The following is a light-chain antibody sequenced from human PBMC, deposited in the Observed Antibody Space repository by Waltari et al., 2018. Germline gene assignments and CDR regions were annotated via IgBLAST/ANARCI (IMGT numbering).Light chain of an antibody. V-gene: IGLV1-40*01. Sequence: QSVLTQPPSVSGAPGQRVTISCTGSDSNIGAGYDVHWYQQLPRRAPTLLIYGNTNRPAGVPDRVSGSRSGTSGSLAITGLQAEDEAYYYCQAYDNSLTGSWVFGGGTKVTVL. J-gene: IGLJ3*02. CDR3: QAYDNSLTGSWV. CDR1: DSNIGAGYD. CDR2: GNT.